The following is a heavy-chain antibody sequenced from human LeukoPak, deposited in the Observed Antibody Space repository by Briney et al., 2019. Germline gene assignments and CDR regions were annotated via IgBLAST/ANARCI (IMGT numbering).Heavy chain of an antibody. CDR1: GFTFSSYA. CDR3: ARVDGELGLNF. D-gene: IGHD3-10*01. V-gene: IGHV3-30-3*01. CDR2: ISYDGSNK. J-gene: IGHJ4*02. Sequence: GGSLRLSCAASGFTFSSYATHWVRQAPGKGLEWVAVISYDGSNKYYADSVKGRFTISRDNSKNTLYLQMNSLRAEDTAVYYCARVDGELGLNFWGQGTLVTVSS.